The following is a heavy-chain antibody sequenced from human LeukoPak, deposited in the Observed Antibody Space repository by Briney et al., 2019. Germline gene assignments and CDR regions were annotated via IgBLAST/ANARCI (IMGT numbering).Heavy chain of an antibody. CDR3: AKDYSSSSLDY. CDR2: ISYDGSSK. D-gene: IGHD6-6*01. Sequence: PGGSLRLSCAASGFTFSSYSMNWVRQAPGKGLEWVAVISYDGSSKYYADSVKGRFTISRDNSKNTLYLQMNSLRAEDTAVYYCAKDYSSSSLDYWGQGTLVTVSS. CDR1: GFTFSSYS. V-gene: IGHV3-30*18. J-gene: IGHJ4*02.